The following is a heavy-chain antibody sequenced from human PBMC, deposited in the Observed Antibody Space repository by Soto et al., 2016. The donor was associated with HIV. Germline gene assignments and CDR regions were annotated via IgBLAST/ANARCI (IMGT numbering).Heavy chain of an antibody. CDR2: INHLGNT. CDR1: GRAFSGYY. CDR3: SRRTLGSGGYMDV. D-gene: IGHD6-25*01. V-gene: IGHV4-34*02. Sequence: QEHLEQWGTGLLQPSETLSLTCAVYGRAFSGYYWSWIRQSPGKEMEWIGEINHLGNTNYNPSLKSRVIASRDSSKNQVFLTVKNVTAADMGIYYCSRRTLGSGGYMDVWGKGDHGSPSLQ. J-gene: IGHJ6*04.